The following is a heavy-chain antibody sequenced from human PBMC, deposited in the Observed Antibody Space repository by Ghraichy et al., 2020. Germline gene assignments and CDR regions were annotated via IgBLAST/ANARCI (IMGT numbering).Heavy chain of an antibody. CDR3: AKDQRWGPPSWFDP. J-gene: IGHJ5*02. V-gene: IGHV3-23*01. Sequence: GGSLRLSCAASGFTFKKYAMNWVRQAPGKGLEWVSGISGSGDNTYYGDSVKGRSTISRDNSRNTVYLQMNTLRAEDTAVYYCAKDQRWGPPSWFDPWGQGTLVSVSS. D-gene: IGHD1-26*01. CDR1: GFTFKKYA. CDR2: ISGSGDNT.